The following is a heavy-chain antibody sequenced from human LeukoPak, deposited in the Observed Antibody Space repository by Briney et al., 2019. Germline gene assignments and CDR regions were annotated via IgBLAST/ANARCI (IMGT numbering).Heavy chain of an antibody. CDR1: GASITNYY. V-gene: IGHV4-59*01. D-gene: IGHD2-2*01. J-gene: IGHJ4*02. CDR2: ISQIGST. Sequence: SETLSLTCSVSGASITNYYWSWIRQPPGKGLEWIGYISQIGSTKYGPSLKGRVTISQDTTKNQFSLQLKSVTAADTAVYYCARDAVPSNDWGQGTLVTLSS. CDR3: ARDAVPSND.